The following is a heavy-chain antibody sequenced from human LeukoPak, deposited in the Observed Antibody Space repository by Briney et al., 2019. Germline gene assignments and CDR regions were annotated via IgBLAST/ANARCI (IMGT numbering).Heavy chain of an antibody. CDR2: IYYSGST. D-gene: IGHD3-22*01. V-gene: IGHV4-39*01. CDR3: ASRNYDSSGYYLT. CDR1: GGSISSSSYY. J-gene: IGHJ5*02. Sequence: SETLSLTCTVSGGSISSSSYYWGWIRQPPGKGLEWIGSIYYSGSTYYNPSLKSRVTISVDTSKNQFSLRLSSVTAADTAVYYCASRNYDSSGYYLTWGQGTLVTVSS.